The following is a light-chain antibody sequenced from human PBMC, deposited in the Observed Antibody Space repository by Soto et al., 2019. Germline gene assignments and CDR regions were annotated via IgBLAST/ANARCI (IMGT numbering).Light chain of an antibody. CDR3: QQSANLPLT. CDR2: DAS. Sequence: DIQMTQSPSSLSASVGDRVTITCQASQDITNYLNWYQQKPGKAPKLLIYDASSLETGVPSRFSGSGSGTYFTFTISSLQPEDFATYYFQQSANLPLTFGQGTKLDIK. V-gene: IGKV1-33*01. J-gene: IGKJ2*01. CDR1: QDITNY.